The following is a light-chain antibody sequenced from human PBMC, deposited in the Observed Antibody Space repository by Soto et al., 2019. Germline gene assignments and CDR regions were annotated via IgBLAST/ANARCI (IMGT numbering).Light chain of an antibody. CDR2: GAS. J-gene: IGKJ5*01. CDR3: KQYGSSPIT. Sequence: DIVLAQSPGTLSLFPGERATLSCRASQSVSSTYLAWYQQKPGQAPRLLIYGASSRATGIPDRFSGSGSGTDFTLSIRRLEPEDFAVYFCKQYGSSPITFGQGTRLEI. V-gene: IGKV3-20*01. CDR1: QSVSSTY.